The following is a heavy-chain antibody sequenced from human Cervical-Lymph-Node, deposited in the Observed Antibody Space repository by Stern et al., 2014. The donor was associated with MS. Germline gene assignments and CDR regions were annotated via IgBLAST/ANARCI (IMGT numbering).Heavy chain of an antibody. D-gene: IGHD2-21*02. J-gene: IGHJ4*02. CDR2: IWYDGSSN. V-gene: IGHV3-33*01. Sequence: VQLVDSGGGVVQPGRSLRISCVASGFTFSSYAMHWVRQAPGKGLEWVGLIWYDGSSNHYADSVKGRFTMSRDNSKNILYLQMNSLRAEDTAVYYCARDPGVTASTLPLFSFDNWGQGALVTVSS. CDR1: GFTFSSYA. CDR3: ARDPGVTASTLPLFSFDN.